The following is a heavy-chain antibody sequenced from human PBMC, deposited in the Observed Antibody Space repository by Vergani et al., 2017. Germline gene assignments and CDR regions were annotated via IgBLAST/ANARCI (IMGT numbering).Heavy chain of an antibody. D-gene: IGHD3-10*02. CDR1: GFTFTSSA. CDR2: IVVGSGNT. Sequence: QLVQSGAEVKKPGTSVTVSCKASGFTFTSSAVRWVRQARGQRLEWIGWIVVGSGNTNYAQKFQERVTITRDMSTSTADMELSSLRSEDKAGYYCAADRDVRGQTPAVDYWGQGTLVTVSS. CDR3: AADRDVRGQTPAVDY. J-gene: IGHJ4*02. V-gene: IGHV1-58*01.